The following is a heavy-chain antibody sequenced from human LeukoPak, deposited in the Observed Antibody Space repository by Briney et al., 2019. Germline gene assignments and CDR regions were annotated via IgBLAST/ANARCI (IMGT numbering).Heavy chain of an antibody. CDR3: ARRYDGLDY. CDR2: ISYDGSNK. Sequence: GRSLRLSCAASGFTFSSYAVHWVRQAPGRGLEWVAVISYDGSNKYYADSVKGRFSISRDNSKNTLYLQMNSLRAEDTAVYYCARRYDGLDYWGQGTLVTVSS. V-gene: IGHV3-30-3*01. D-gene: IGHD3-3*01. CDR1: GFTFSSYA. J-gene: IGHJ4*02.